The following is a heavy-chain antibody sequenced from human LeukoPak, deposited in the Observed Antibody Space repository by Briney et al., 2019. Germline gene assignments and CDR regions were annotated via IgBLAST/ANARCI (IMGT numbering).Heavy chain of an antibody. CDR2: IYYRGST. D-gene: IGHD5-18*01. CDR1: GASISSSY. J-gene: IGHJ4*02. CDR3: ARPSAGYTYGPIDS. Sequence: PSETLSLTCTISGASISSSYWSWIRQPPGKELEWIGYIYYRGSTVYNPSLKNRVTISVGTSKNQFSLRLSSVTASDTAMYYCARPSAGYTYGPIDSWGQGTLVTVSS. V-gene: IGHV4-59*08.